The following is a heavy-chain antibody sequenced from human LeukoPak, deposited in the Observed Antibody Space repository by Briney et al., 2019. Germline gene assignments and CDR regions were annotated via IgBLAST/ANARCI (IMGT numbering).Heavy chain of an antibody. D-gene: IGHD3-3*01. J-gene: IGHJ4*02. CDR3: ARVHGVTIFGVVIRPFDY. Sequence: GESLKISRKGSGYSFTSYWIGWVRQMPGKGLEWMGIIYPGDSDTRYSPSFQGQVTISADKSISTAYLQWSSLKASDTAMYYCARVHGVTIFGVVIRPFDYWGQGTLVTVSS. V-gene: IGHV5-51*01. CDR2: IYPGDSDT. CDR1: GYSFTSYW.